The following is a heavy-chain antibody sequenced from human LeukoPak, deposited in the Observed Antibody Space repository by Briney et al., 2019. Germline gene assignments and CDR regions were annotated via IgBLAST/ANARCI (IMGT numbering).Heavy chain of an antibody. D-gene: IGHD6-19*01. J-gene: IGHJ3*02. CDR2: IYYSGST. CDR3: TRDKGSGWYADAFDI. CDR1: GGSNSSYY. V-gene: IGHV4-59*01. Sequence: SETLSLTCTVSGGSNSSYYWSWIRQPPGKGLEWIGYIYYSGSTNYNPSLKSRVTISVDTSKNQFSLKLSSVTAADTAVYYCTRDKGSGWYADAFDIWGQGTMVTVSS.